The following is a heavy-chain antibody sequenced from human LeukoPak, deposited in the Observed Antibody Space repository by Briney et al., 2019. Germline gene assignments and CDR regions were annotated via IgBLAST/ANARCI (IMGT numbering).Heavy chain of an antibody. V-gene: IGHV3-21*01. CDR1: GFNFSSYV. Sequence: GGSLRLSCAASGFNFSSYVMNWVRQAPGKGLEWVSSISSSSTYIYYADSVKGRFTISRDNAKNSLYLQMNSLRAEDTAVYYCAREGPLYDILTGYFGMSEGVDYWGQGTLVTVSS. J-gene: IGHJ4*02. CDR2: ISSSSTYI. D-gene: IGHD3-9*01. CDR3: AREGPLYDILTGYFGMSEGVDY.